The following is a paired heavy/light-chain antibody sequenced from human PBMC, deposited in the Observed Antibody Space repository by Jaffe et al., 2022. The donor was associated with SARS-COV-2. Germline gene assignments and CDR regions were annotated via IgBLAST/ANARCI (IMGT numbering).Light chain of an antibody. V-gene: IGKV1-6*01. CDR3: LQDYNYPRT. CDR2: SAS. CDR1: QGIRND. J-gene: IGKJ1*01. Sequence: AIQMTQSPSSLSASVGDRVTITCRASQGIRNDLGWYQQKPGKAPNLLIYSASTLQTGVPSRFSGSGSGTDFTLTISSLQPEDSATYYCLQDYNYPRTFGQGTKVEIK.
Heavy chain of an antibody. V-gene: IGHV3-49*05. CDR2: IRSKAYGGTT. CDR3: TREGPIRRIVVVNFDY. J-gene: IGHJ4*02. CDR1: GFTFGDYA. Sequence: EVQLVESGGGLVKPGQSLRLSCSTSGFTFGDYAMTWFRQAPGKGLEWVGFIRSKAYGGTTEYAASVKGRFTISRDDSKSIAYLQMNSLKTEDTAVYYCTREGPIRRIVVVNFDYWGQGILVTVSS. D-gene: IGHD3-22*01.